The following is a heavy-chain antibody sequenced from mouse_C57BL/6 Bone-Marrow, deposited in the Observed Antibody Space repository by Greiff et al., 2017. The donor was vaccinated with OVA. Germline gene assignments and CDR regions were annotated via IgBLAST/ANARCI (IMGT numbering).Heavy chain of an antibody. Sequence: VQLKQSGPGLAKPSQTLSLTCSVTGYSITSDYWNWIRKFPGNKLEYMGYISYSGSTYYNPSLKSRISITRDTSKSQYYLQLNSVTTEDTATYCCARGGYYSYYAMDYWGQGTSVTVSS. CDR1: GYSITSDY. V-gene: IGHV3-8*01. CDR2: ISYSGST. D-gene: IGHD2-3*01. CDR3: ARGGYYSYYAMDY. J-gene: IGHJ4*01.